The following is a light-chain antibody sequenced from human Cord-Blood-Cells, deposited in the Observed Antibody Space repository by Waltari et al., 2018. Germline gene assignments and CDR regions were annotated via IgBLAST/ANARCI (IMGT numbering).Light chain of an antibody. CDR2: GAS. Sequence: ELVLTQSPVTLSLSPGERATLSCRASRCVSSSYLVWYQQKPGQAPRLLIYGASSRATGIPDRFPGRGPGTDFTLTISRLEPEDCAVYYCQQYGSSPRTFGQENKMESK. V-gene: IGKV3-20*01. CDR3: QQYGSSPRT. CDR1: RCVSSSY. J-gene: IGKJ1*01.